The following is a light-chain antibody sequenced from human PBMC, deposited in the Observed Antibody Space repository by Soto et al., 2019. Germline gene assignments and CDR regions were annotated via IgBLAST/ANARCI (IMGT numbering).Light chain of an antibody. CDR3: QQAHIFPPT. CDR2: AAS. V-gene: IGKV1-12*01. J-gene: IGKJ3*01. CDR1: QDVTGW. Sequence: MTQSTTSVSASIGDRVSITCRASQDVTGWLAWYQQKPGKAPNLLISAASSLQSGVPSRFSGSGSGTDFTLTISSLQPEDFATYYCQQAHIFPPTFGPGTKVDIK.